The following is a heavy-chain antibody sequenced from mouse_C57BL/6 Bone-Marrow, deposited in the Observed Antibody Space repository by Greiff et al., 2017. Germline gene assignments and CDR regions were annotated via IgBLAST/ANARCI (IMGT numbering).Heavy chain of an antibody. CDR3: TREEDGNFDY. V-gene: IGHV1-15*01. Sequence: VKLVESGAELVRPGASVTLSCKASGYTFTDHEMHWVKQTPVHGLEWIGAIDPETGGTAYNQKFKGKAILTADKSSSTAYMELRSLTSEDSAVYYCTREEDGNFDYWGQGTTLTVSS. CDR1: GYTFTDHE. D-gene: IGHD2-1*01. CDR2: IDPETGGT. J-gene: IGHJ2*01.